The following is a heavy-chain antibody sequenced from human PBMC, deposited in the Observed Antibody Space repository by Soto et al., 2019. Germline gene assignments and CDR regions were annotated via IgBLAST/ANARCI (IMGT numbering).Heavy chain of an antibody. V-gene: IGHV3-33*01. D-gene: IGHD2-2*01. CDR3: GLFSCPIWVYDYYGMDV. CDR1: GFTFSSYG. Sequence: QVQLVESGGGVVQPGRSLRLSCAASGFTFSSYGMHWVRQAPGKGLEWVAVIWYDGSNKYYADSVKGRFTISRDNSKNTLYLQMNSLRAEDTAVYYCGLFSCPIWVYDYYGMDVWGQGTTVTVSS. CDR2: IWYDGSNK. J-gene: IGHJ6*02.